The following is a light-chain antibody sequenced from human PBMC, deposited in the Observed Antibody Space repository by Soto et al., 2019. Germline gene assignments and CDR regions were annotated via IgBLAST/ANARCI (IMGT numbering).Light chain of an antibody. V-gene: IGKV1-5*01. J-gene: IGKJ4*01. Sequence: DIQMTQSPSTLSASVGDRVTITCRASQSISSWLAWYQQKPGKAPKLLIYDASSLEGGVPSRFSGSGSGTEYTLTISSLQPDDFATYYCQQYNSYPLTFGGGTKVEIK. CDR3: QQYNSYPLT. CDR2: DAS. CDR1: QSISSW.